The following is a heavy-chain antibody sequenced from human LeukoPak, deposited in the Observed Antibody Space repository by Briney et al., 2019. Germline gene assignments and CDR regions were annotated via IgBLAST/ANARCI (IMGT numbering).Heavy chain of an antibody. CDR2: ISYDGSNK. D-gene: IGHD3-10*01. J-gene: IGHJ4*02. CDR1: GFTFSSYA. Sequence: GRSLRLSCAASGFTFSSYAMHWVRQAPGKGLEWVAVISYDGSNKYYADSVKGRFTISRDNSKNTLYLQMNSLRAEDTAVYYCARDRTMVRGVISALHDHWGQGTLVTVSS. V-gene: IGHV3-30*04. CDR3: ARDRTMVRGVISALHDH.